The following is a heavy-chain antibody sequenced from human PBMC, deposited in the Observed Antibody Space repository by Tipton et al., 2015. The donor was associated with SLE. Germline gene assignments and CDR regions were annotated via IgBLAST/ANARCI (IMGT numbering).Heavy chain of an antibody. CDR2: IYYTGNT. CDR3: AGGDYHGSVSYIGD. J-gene: IGHJ4*02. V-gene: IGHV4-59*11. Sequence: TLSLTCSVSGCSMSYHYWSWIRQPPGKGLEWIGYIYYTGNTNYNPSLKSRVTMSVDTSKTYFSLKLSSVTAADTAVYYCAGGDYHGSVSYIGDWGQGSLVTVSS. CDR1: GCSMSYHY. D-gene: IGHD3-10*01.